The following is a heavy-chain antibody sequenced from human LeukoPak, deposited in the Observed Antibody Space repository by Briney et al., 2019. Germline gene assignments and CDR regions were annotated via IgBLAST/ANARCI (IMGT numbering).Heavy chain of an antibody. CDR2: IYYSGST. CDR3: ARVRGWLRFGIPYYYYYMDV. Sequence: SETLSLTCTVSGGSISSSSYYWGWIRQPPGKGLEWIGSIYYSGSTYYNPSLKSRVTISVDTSKNQFSLKLSSVTAADTAVYYCARVRGWLRFGIPYYYYYMDVWGKGTTVTVSS. CDR1: GGSISSSSYY. D-gene: IGHD5-12*01. J-gene: IGHJ6*03. V-gene: IGHV4-39*07.